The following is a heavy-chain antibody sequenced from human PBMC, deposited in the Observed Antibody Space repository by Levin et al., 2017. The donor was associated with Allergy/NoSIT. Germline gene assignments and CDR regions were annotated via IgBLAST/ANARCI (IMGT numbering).Heavy chain of an antibody. CDR1: GFNFDDYA. CDR3: AKDSTAYSSSQDLDY. CDR2: ISWNSGRI. V-gene: IGHV3-9*01. J-gene: IGHJ4*02. Sequence: RPGGSLRLSCAASGFNFDDYAMHWVRRRPGKGLEWVSGISWNSGRIGYADSVKGRFTIARDNAKNSLFLQMNNLRGEDSALYYCAKDSTAYSSSQDLDYWGPGTLVTVSS. D-gene: IGHD6-13*01.